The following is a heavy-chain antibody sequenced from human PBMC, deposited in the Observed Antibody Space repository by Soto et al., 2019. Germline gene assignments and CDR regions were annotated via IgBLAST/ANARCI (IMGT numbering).Heavy chain of an antibody. J-gene: IGHJ3*02. D-gene: IGHD2-15*01. CDR3: ARDRVVVVADAFDI. CDR1: GFTFSSYW. V-gene: IGHV3-74*01. CDR2: INSDGSST. Sequence: PGGSLRLSCAASGFTFSSYWMHWVRQAPGKGLVWVSRINSDGSSTSYAGSVRGRFTISRDNAKNTLYLQMNSLGAQDTAVYYCARDRVVVVADAFDIWGQGTMVTVS.